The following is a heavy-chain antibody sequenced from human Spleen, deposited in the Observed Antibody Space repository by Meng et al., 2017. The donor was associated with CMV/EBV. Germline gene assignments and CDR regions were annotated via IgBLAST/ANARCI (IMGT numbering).Heavy chain of an antibody. Sequence: GESLKISCETSGFSFTSFAMHWVRRAPNKGLECVAVITYGGTHKYYADSVKGRFTISRDNSKQSLYLHMHSLRADDTAIYYCAKRGGGNSYYSALDVWGQGTTVTVSS. V-gene: IGHV3-30*04. CDR2: ITYGGTHK. D-gene: IGHD3-10*01. CDR3: AKRGGGNSYYSALDV. J-gene: IGHJ6*02. CDR1: GFSFTSFA.